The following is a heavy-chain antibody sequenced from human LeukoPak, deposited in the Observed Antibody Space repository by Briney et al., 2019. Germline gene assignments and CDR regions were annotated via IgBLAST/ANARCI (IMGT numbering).Heavy chain of an antibody. D-gene: IGHD3-22*01. Sequence: ASVKVSRKASGYTFTSYYMHWVRQAPGQGLEWMGIINPSGGSTSYAQKFQGRVTMTRDTSTSTVYMELSSLRSEDTAVYYCARVFRTYYYDSSGYYGPLDYWGQGTLVTVSS. CDR1: GYTFTSYY. V-gene: IGHV1-46*01. CDR3: ARVFRTYYYDSSGYYGPLDY. CDR2: INPSGGST. J-gene: IGHJ4*02.